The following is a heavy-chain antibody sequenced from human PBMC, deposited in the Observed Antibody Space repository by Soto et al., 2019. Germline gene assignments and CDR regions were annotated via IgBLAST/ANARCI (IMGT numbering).Heavy chain of an antibody. J-gene: IGHJ4*02. CDR1: GGSISSGGYY. D-gene: IGHD5-18*01. Sequence: PSETLSLTCTVSGGSISSGGYYWSWIRQHPGTGLEWIGYISYSGSTNYNPSLKSRVTISVDTSKNQFSLKLSSVTAADTAVYYCARVVVTAMVTYFDYWGQGTLVTVSS. V-gene: IGHV4-61*08. CDR2: ISYSGST. CDR3: ARVVVTAMVTYFDY.